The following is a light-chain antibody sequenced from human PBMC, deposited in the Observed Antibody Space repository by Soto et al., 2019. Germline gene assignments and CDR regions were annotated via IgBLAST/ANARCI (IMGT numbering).Light chain of an antibody. CDR2: EVE. CDR1: GIDIGAYNY. V-gene: IGLV2-14*01. CDR3: SSYATTSFYV. J-gene: IGLJ1*01. Sequence: HSPVGPPCSGAGSPGQAITISCTGSGIDIGAYNYVSWYQQHPGKPPKLIIYEVENRPSGVSNRFSASKSAFTASLTISGLQAEVEADYCCSSYATTSFYVCGPGREVTVL.